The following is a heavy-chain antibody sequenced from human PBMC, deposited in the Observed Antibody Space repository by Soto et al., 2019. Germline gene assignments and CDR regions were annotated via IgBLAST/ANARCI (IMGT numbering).Heavy chain of an antibody. CDR3: AKGYFASSRQYWFDP. V-gene: IGHV3-23*01. Sequence: EVQLLQSGGGLVQPGGSLRLSCAASGFTFRSYAMSWVRQAPGKGLEWVAAINGGGGSTYYADSVKGRFTISRDNSNNMLYLQMNSLRAENTSVYYCAKGYFASSRQYWFDPWGQGTLVTASS. J-gene: IGHJ5*02. D-gene: IGHD3-9*01. CDR1: GFTFRSYA. CDR2: INGGGGST.